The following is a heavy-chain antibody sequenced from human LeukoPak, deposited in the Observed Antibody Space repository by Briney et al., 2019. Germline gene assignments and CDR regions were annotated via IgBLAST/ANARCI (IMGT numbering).Heavy chain of an antibody. Sequence: PGGSLRLSCAASGFTFSSYAMHWVRQAPGKGLEWVAVISYDGSNKYYADSVKGRFTISRDNSKNTLYLQMNSLRAEDTAVYYCARGYCSGGNCPFDFDYWGQGTLVTVSS. J-gene: IGHJ4*02. V-gene: IGHV3-30-3*01. CDR1: GFTFSSYA. D-gene: IGHD2-15*01. CDR3: ARGYCSGGNCPFDFDY. CDR2: ISYDGSNK.